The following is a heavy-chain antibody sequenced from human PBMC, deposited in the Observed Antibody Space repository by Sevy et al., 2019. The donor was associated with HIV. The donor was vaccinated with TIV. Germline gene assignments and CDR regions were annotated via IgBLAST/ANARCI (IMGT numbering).Heavy chain of an antibody. Sequence: GGSLRLSCAASGFTFSSYAMSWVHQAPGKGLEWVSAISGSGGSTYYADSVKGRFTISRDNSKNTLYLQMNSLRAEDTAVYYCGGAYEDYYYYGMDVWGQGTTVTVSS. CDR3: GGAYEDYYYYGMDV. CDR2: ISGSGGST. V-gene: IGHV3-23*01. CDR1: GFTFSSYA. J-gene: IGHJ6*02. D-gene: IGHD5-12*01.